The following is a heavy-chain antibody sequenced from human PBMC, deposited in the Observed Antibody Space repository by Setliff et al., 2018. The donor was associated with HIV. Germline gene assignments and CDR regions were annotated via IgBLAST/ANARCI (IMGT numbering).Heavy chain of an antibody. CDR2: IIPTYDTP. D-gene: IGHD6-19*01. Sequence: VKVSCKHSGGIISRYAITWVRQAPGQGLEWVGGIIPTYDTPTYAQKLQGRVTITADRSTNTAYMELRGLRSEDTAVYYCARARGTGWEQCLYYWGQGTLVTVSS. V-gene: IGHV1-69*06. CDR1: GGIISRYA. CDR3: ARARGTGWEQCLYY. J-gene: IGHJ4*02.